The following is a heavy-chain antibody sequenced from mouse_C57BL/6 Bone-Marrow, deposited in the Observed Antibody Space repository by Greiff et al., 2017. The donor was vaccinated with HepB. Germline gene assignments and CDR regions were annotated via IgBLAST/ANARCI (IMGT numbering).Heavy chain of an antibody. J-gene: IGHJ3*01. D-gene: IGHD1-1*01. CDR1: GYTFTDYY. Sequence: VQLQQSGPVLVKPGASVKMSCKASGYTFTDYYMNWVKQSHGKSLEWIGVINPYNGGTSYNQKFKGKAKLTADKSSSTAYMGLRSLTSEDSAVYFCARVDYYYGSSYGFSWFAYWGQGTLVTVSA. CDR2: INPYNGGT. CDR3: ARVDYYYGSSYGFSWFAY. V-gene: IGHV1-19*01.